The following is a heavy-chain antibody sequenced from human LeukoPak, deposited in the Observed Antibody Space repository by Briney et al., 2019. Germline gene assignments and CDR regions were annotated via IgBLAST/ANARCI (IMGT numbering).Heavy chain of an antibody. CDR1: GGSISSGSYY. D-gene: IGHD5-12*01. Sequence: SETLSLTCTVSGGSISSGSYYWSWIRQPPGKGLEWIGYIYYSGSTNYNPSLKSRVTISVDTSKNQFSLKLSSVTAADTAVYYCARGGYYFDYWGQGTLVTVSS. V-gene: IGHV4-61*01. CDR3: ARGGYYFDY. CDR2: IYYSGST. J-gene: IGHJ4*02.